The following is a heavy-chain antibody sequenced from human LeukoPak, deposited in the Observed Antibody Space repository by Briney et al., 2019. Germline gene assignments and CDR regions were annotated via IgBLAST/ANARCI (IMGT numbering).Heavy chain of an antibody. Sequence: SETLSLTCTVSGGSISSRPYCWGWIRQPPGKGLEWLGSFFYSGSTNYKPSPKSRVTISVDTSKNQFSLKLSSVTAADTAVYYCARLVVSSWYHEVLLGRDYWGQGTLVTVSS. CDR2: FFYSGST. CDR1: GGSISSRPYC. CDR3: ARLVVSSWYHEVLLGRDY. J-gene: IGHJ4*02. D-gene: IGHD6-13*01. V-gene: IGHV4-39*01.